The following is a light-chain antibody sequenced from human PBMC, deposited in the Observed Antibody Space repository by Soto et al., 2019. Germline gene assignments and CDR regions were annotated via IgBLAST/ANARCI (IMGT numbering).Light chain of an antibody. Sequence: SYELTQPSSVSVSPGQTARITCSGDVLAKKYARWFQQKPGQAPVLVIYKDSERPSGIPERFSGSSSGTTVTLTISGAQVEDEADYYCYSAADNNNVAFGGGTKLTVL. V-gene: IGLV3-27*01. CDR3: YSAADNNNVA. J-gene: IGLJ2*01. CDR1: VLAKKY. CDR2: KDS.